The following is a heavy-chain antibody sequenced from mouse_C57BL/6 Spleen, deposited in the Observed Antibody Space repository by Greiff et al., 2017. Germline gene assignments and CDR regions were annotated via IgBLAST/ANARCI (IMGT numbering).Heavy chain of an antibody. CDR1: GFTFSDYG. CDR3: ASRAY. CDR2: ISSGSSTI. V-gene: IGHV5-17*01. Sequence: VQLKESGGGLVKPGGSLKLSCAASGFTFSDYGMHWVRQAPEKGLEWVAYISSGSSTIYYADTVKGRFTISRDNAKNTLFLQVTSLRSEDTAMYYCASRAYWGQGTLVTVSA. J-gene: IGHJ3*01.